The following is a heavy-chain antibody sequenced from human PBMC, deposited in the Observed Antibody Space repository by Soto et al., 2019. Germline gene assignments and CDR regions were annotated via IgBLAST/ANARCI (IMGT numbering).Heavy chain of an antibody. Sequence: QVQLVQSGAEVKKPGASVKVSCKASGYTFTNYDINWVRQAPGQGLEWMGWISAYNGDTNYAQKLQGRVTMTTDTSTSTAYMEQRGLLSDGTAVYYCARSGFPVPVVVLGHTPFDPWGQGTLVTVSS. CDR3: ARSGFPVPVVVLGHTPFDP. CDR2: ISAYNGDT. J-gene: IGHJ5*02. D-gene: IGHD2-15*01. V-gene: IGHV1-18*01. CDR1: GYTFTNYD.